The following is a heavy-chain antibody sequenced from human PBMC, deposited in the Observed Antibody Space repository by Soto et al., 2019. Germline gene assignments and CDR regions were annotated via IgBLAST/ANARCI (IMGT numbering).Heavy chain of an antibody. CDR3: TRAPFDV. CDR1: GFSVSTYA. Sequence: GGTLRRSCAVSGFSVSTYAMHWVRQAPGKGLEWLAIIWFDGDKEYYAESVRGRFTISIDNSKNTVFLQMDTVGAEDSALYYFTRAPFDVWGQVTTVPVSS. CDR2: IWFDGDKE. J-gene: IGHJ6*02. V-gene: IGHV3-33*01.